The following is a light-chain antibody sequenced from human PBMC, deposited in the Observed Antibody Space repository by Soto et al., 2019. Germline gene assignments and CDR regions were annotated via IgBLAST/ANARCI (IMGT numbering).Light chain of an antibody. CDR2: DVS. Sequence: QSVLTQPASVSGSPGQSTTISCTGTSSDIGGYNYVSWYQQHPGKAPKLMIYDVSNRPSGVSNLFSGSKSGNTASLTISGLQAEDEADYYCSSYTSSSTLYVFGTGTKVTVL. CDR1: SSDIGGYNY. J-gene: IGLJ1*01. V-gene: IGLV2-14*01. CDR3: SSYTSSSTLYV.